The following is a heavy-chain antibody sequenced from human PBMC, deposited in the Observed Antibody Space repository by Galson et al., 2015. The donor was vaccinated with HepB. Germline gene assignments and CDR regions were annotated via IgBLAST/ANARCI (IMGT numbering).Heavy chain of an antibody. CDR3: ARLIAAAGVIYYFDY. J-gene: IGHJ4*02. D-gene: IGHD6-13*01. Sequence: CKGSGYTFATYGISWVRQAPGQGLEWVGWISAYNGATKYAQKLQGRITMTTDTSTSTTYMELRSLRSDDTAVYYCARLIAAAGVIYYFDYWGQGTLVTVSS. CDR1: GYTFATYG. CDR2: ISAYNGAT. V-gene: IGHV1-18*01.